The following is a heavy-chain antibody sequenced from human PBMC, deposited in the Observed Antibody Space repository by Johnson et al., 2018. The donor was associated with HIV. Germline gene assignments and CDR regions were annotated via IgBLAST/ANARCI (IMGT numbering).Heavy chain of an antibody. Sequence: VQLVESGGGLVQPGRSLRLSCAASGFSFDDYGMSWVRQAPGRGLEWVSSIWWNGSRTDYVASVKGRFTISRDKSKNSLYLQMNSLRAEDTAVYSGARDYSVRAFDIWGQGTMVTVSS. V-gene: IGHV3-20*04. J-gene: IGHJ3*02. D-gene: IGHD3-10*01. CDR1: GFSFDDYG. CDR3: ARDYSVRAFDI. CDR2: IWWNGSRT.